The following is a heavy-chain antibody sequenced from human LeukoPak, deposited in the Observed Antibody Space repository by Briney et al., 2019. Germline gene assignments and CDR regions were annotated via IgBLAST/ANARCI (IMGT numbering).Heavy chain of an antibody. CDR2: IYYSGST. Sequence: SETLSLTCTVPGGSISSYYWSWIRQPPGKGLEWIGYIYYSGSTNYNPSLKSRVTISVNTSKNQFSLKLSSVTAADTAVYYCARHLIANYYGSGSTYYMDVWGKGTTVTISS. V-gene: IGHV4-59*08. J-gene: IGHJ6*03. CDR1: GGSISSYY. D-gene: IGHD3-10*01. CDR3: ARHLIANYYGSGSTYYMDV.